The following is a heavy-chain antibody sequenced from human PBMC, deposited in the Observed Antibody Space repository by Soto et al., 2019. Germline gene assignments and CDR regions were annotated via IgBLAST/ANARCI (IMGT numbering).Heavy chain of an antibody. V-gene: IGHV3-33*01. CDR2: IWYDGSNK. D-gene: IGHD2-15*01. J-gene: IGHJ5*02. CDR3: AREGSTGRFDP. Sequence: QVQLVESGGGVVQPGRSLRLSCAASGFTFSSYGMHWVRQAPGKGLEWVAIIWYDGSNKYYADFVNGRFTISRENSKNTLYLQMNTLRAEDTAVYYCAREGSTGRFDPWGQGTLVTVSS. CDR1: GFTFSSYG.